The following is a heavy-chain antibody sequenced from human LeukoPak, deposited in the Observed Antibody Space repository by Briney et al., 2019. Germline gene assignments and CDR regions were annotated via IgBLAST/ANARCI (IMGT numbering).Heavy chain of an antibody. CDR1: GVTLSSYY. CDR3: ARGKTYSPGVDY. CDR2: IKPDGSEK. V-gene: IGHV3-7*01. J-gene: IGHJ4*02. Sequence: GGSLRLSSAASGVTLSSYYTNGVRHAPRKGLGWGGNIKPDGSEKSYVDSVRGRFKTCRDNTNNSLYLQMHRLRAEDTAVYYCARGKTYSPGVDYWGQGTLVIVST. D-gene: IGHD2-21*01.